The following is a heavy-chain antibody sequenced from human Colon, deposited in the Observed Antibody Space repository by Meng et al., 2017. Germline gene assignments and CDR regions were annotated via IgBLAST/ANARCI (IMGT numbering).Heavy chain of an antibody. V-gene: IGHV1-46*01. Sequence: ASVKVSCKASGYTFTSQFMHWVRQAPGQGLEWMGIITPSDGDTTYTQKFEGRVTMTRDTSSNTVYMELSSLTSEDTAVYYCARGSWGYPDYWGQGTLVTVSS. CDR3: ARGSWGYPDY. J-gene: IGHJ4*02. CDR1: GYTFTSQF. D-gene: IGHD7-27*01. CDR2: ITPSDGDT.